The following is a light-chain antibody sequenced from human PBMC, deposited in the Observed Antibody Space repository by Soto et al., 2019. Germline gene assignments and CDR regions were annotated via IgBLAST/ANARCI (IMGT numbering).Light chain of an antibody. J-gene: IGLJ1*01. V-gene: IGLV2-14*01. CDR1: SSDVGGYKY. Sequence: QSALTQPASVSGSPGQSITISCTGTSSDVGGYKYVSWYQQHPGKAPKLLIYDVSNRPSGVSNRFSGSKSGNTASLTISGLQAGDEADYYCSSYTSSTTYVFGTGTKLTVL. CDR2: DVS. CDR3: SSYTSSTTYV.